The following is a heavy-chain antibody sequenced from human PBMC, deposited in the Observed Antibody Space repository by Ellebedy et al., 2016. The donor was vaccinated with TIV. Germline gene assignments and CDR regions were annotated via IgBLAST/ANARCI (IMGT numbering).Heavy chain of an antibody. Sequence: SETLSLTCTVSGGFMSSYYWTWIRQPPGKGLEWIGYINYSGSTNYNPSLKSRVTIAVDTSKNQFSLKLSSVTAAATAVYYCARHQKGSSWYGCWFDPWGQGTLVTVSS. CDR1: GGFMSSYY. CDR3: ARHQKGSSWYGCWFDP. CDR2: INYSGST. J-gene: IGHJ5*02. D-gene: IGHD6-13*01. V-gene: IGHV4-59*08.